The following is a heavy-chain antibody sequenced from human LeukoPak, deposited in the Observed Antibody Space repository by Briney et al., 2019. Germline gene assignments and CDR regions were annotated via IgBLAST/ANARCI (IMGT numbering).Heavy chain of an antibody. V-gene: IGHV4-34*01. Sequence: PSETLSLTCAVYGGSFSDYYWSWIRQPPGKGLEGIGEINYSGSTKYNSTLKSRVTISVDTSKSQFSLKLSSLTAADTAVYYCARFGFAGSGTYYNHRTYAFDVRGHGTMVTVSS. CDR2: INYSGST. CDR3: ARFGFAGSGTYYNHRTYAFDV. J-gene: IGHJ3*01. D-gene: IGHD3-10*01. CDR1: GGSFSDYY.